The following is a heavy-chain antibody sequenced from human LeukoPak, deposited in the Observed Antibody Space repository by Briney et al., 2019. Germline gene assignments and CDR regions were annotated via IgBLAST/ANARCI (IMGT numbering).Heavy chain of an antibody. CDR3: APGGNSALRDY. CDR1: GFTFRSYG. J-gene: IGHJ4*02. D-gene: IGHD4-23*01. Sequence: PGGSLRLSCAASGFTFRSYGMHWVRQAPGKGLEWVAFLLSDGGNKYYADSVKGRFTISRDNSKNTLYLQMNSLRAEDTAVYYCAPGGNSALRDYWGQGTLVTVSS. CDR2: LLSDGGNK. V-gene: IGHV3-30*02.